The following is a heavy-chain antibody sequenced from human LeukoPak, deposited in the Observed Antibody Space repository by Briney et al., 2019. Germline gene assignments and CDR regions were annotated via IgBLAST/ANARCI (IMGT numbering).Heavy chain of an antibody. D-gene: IGHD6-19*01. Sequence: GGSLRLSCTASGFTFGDYAMSWFRPAPGKGQEWVGFIRSKAYGGTTEYAASVKGRFTISRDDSKSIAYLQMNSLKTEDTAVYYCTRDLGWYWSASVSGYWGQGTLVTVSS. J-gene: IGHJ4*02. CDR3: TRDLGWYWSASVSGY. CDR2: IRSKAYGGTT. CDR1: GFTFGDYA. V-gene: IGHV3-49*03.